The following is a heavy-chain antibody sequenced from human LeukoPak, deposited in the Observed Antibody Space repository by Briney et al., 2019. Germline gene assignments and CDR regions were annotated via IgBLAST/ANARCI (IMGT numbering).Heavy chain of an antibody. V-gene: IGHV4-4*08. D-gene: IGHD3-22*01. J-gene: IGHJ2*01. Sequence: SQTLSLTCTVSGGSIFSYYFNWIRQPPGKGLDWIGYIYSNGITNYNTSLRSRGTISIATSKNQFSLRLRSLTAADTAIYYCARRAYYDTSGYYPASGYFDLWGRGTLVTVSS. CDR3: ARRAYYDTSGYYPASGYFDL. CDR2: IYSNGIT. CDR1: GGSIFSYY.